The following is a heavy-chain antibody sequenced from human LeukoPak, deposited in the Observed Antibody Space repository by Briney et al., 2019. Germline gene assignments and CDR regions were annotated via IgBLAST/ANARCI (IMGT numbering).Heavy chain of an antibody. D-gene: IGHD5-18*01. V-gene: IGHV1-46*01. CDR3: AAQEYSYGQWDLTHFDY. CDR1: GYTFTSYY. Sequence: ASVKVSCKASGYTFTSYYMHWVRQAPGQGLEWMGIINPSGGSTSCAQKFQGRVTITADKSTSTAYMELSSLRSEDTAVYYCAAQEYSYGQWDLTHFDYWGQGTLVTVSS. CDR2: INPSGGST. J-gene: IGHJ4*02.